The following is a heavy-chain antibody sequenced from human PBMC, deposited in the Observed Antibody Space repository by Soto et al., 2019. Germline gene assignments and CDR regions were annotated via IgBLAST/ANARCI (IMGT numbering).Heavy chain of an antibody. V-gene: IGHV4-34*01. CDR2: INHSGST. D-gene: IGHD6-6*01. Sequence: SETLSLTCAVYSGSFSGYYWSWIRQPPGKGLEWIGEINHSGSTNYNPSLKSRVTISVDTSKNQFSLKLSSVTAADTAVYYCARVRGVGYSSSSTLGYFQHWGQGTLVTVSS. CDR1: SGSFSGYY. CDR3: ARVRGVGYSSSSTLGYFQH. J-gene: IGHJ1*01.